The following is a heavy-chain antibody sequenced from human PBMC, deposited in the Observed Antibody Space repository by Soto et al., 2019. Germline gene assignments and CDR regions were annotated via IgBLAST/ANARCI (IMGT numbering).Heavy chain of an antibody. CDR3: ARGRKDYSSSWYVD. J-gene: IGHJ4*02. CDR2: INHSGST. CDR1: GGSFSGYY. Sequence: SETLSLTCTVYGGSFSGYYWSWIRQPPGKGLEWIGEINHSGSTNYNPSLKSRVTISVDTSKNQFSLKLSSVTAADTAVYYCARGRKDYSSSWYVDWGQGTLVTVSS. D-gene: IGHD6-13*01. V-gene: IGHV4-34*01.